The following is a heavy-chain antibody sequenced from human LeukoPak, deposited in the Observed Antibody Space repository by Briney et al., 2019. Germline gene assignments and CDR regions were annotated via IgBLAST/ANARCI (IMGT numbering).Heavy chain of an antibody. Sequence: SVKVSCKASGGTFSSYAISWVRQAPGQGLEWMGGIIPIFGTANYAQKFQGRVTIAADKSTSTAYMELSSLRSEDTAVYYCARGPFENYYGSGSYINWFDPWGQGTLVTVSS. CDR1: GGTFSSYA. CDR3: ARGPFENYYGSGSYINWFDP. V-gene: IGHV1-69*06. CDR2: IIPIFGTA. J-gene: IGHJ5*02. D-gene: IGHD3-10*01.